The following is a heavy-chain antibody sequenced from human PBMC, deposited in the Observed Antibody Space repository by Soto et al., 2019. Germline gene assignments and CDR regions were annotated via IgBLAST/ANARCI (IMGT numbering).Heavy chain of an antibody. CDR3: ARARVDFWSGSGGPTDY. CDR1: GFTFSSYW. V-gene: IGHV3-74*01. Sequence: RLSCAASGFTFSSYWMHWVRQAPGKGLVWVSRINSDGSSTSYADSVKGRFTISRDNAKNTLYLQMNSLRAEDTAVYYCARARVDFWSGSGGPTDYWGQGTLVTVSS. D-gene: IGHD3-3*01. J-gene: IGHJ4*02. CDR2: INSDGSST.